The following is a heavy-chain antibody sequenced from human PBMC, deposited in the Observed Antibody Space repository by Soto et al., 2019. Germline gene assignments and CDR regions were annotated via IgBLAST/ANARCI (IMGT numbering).Heavy chain of an antibody. CDR2: INAGNGNT. Sequence: ASVKVSCKASGYTFTSYAMHWVRQAPGQRLEWMGWINAGNGNTKYSQKFQGRVTITTDTSASTAYMELRSLRSDDTAVYYCARDRVAVAGTVDYWGQGTLVTVSS. V-gene: IGHV1-3*01. CDR1: GYTFTSYA. CDR3: ARDRVAVAGTVDY. D-gene: IGHD6-19*01. J-gene: IGHJ4*02.